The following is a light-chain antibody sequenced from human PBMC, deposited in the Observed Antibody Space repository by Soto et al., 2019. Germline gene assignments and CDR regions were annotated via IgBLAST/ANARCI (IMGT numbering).Light chain of an antibody. V-gene: IGKV3-20*01. CDR2: GAS. CDR1: QSVTRDS. J-gene: IGKJ1*01. CDR3: LHYGTAQWT. Sequence: VVLTHSPATLSLSPGESATLSCRASQSVTRDSLAWYQQKPGHSPRLLISGASSRATGIPDRFSGGGSGTDFIFNISSLQPEDFAMYYCLHYGTAQWTFGQGTKVDIK.